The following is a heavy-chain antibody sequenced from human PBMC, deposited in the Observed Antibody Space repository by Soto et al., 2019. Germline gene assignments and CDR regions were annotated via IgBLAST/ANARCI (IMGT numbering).Heavy chain of an antibody. CDR2: INANNGNT. CDR1: GYTFTSYA. V-gene: IGHV1-18*01. J-gene: IGHJ4*02. CDR3: ARDRGSYALDY. Sequence: ASVKVSCKASGYTFTSYAMHWVRQAPGQRLEWMGWINANNGNTNYAQKLQGRVTMTTDTSTSTADMELRSLRSDDTAVYYCARDRGSYALDYWGQGTLVTVSS. D-gene: IGHD1-26*01.